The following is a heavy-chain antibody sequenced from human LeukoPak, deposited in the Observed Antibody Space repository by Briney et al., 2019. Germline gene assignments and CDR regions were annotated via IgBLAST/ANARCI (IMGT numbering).Heavy chain of an antibody. J-gene: IGHJ6*02. D-gene: IGHD5-24*01. CDR1: GGSISTYY. CDR2: IYYSGST. Sequence: SETLSLTCTVFGGSISTYYWTWIRQPPGKGLEWIGYIYYSGSTNYNPSLKSGVTISVHTSNNQFSLGLSSVTAADTAVYYCARRRDGYNTRYYDYGMDVWGQGTTVTVSS. CDR3: ARRRDGYNTRYYDYGMDV. V-gene: IGHV4-59*08.